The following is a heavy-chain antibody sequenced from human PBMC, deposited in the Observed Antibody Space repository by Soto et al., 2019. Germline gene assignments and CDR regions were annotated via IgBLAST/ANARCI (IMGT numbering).Heavy chain of an antibody. V-gene: IGHV1-2*02. J-gene: IGHJ6*02. Sequence: QVPLVQSGAEVKKPGASVKVSCKASGYTFTGYYMHWVRQAPGQGLEWMGWINPNSGGTNYAQKFQGRVTMTRDTSISKAYMELSRLGSDDTAVYYCARLRCSGGSCYSRDYYDGMDVWGQGTTVTVSS. CDR2: INPNSGGT. CDR3: ARLRCSGGSCYSRDYYDGMDV. CDR1: GYTFTGYY. D-gene: IGHD2-15*01.